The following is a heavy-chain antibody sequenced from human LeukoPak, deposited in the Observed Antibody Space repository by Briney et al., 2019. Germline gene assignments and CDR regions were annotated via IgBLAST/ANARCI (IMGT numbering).Heavy chain of an antibody. D-gene: IGHD1-26*01. V-gene: IGHV3-53*01. CDR3: AGGEWEVFDY. Sequence: SAGSLRLSCAASGLTHRSNYMSWVRQPPAKGLEWVSVIYIGDSTYYADSVKGRFTISRDNSKNTLYLQMNSLRAEDMAVYYCAGGEWEVFDYWGQGTLVTVSS. J-gene: IGHJ4*02. CDR1: GLTHRSNY. CDR2: IYIGDST.